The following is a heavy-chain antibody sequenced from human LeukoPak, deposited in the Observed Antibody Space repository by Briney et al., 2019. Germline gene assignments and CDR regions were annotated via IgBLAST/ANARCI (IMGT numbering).Heavy chain of an antibody. CDR3: AKDPTIFWSGYGFDY. CDR1: GFTFSSYA. V-gene: IGHV3-23*01. Sequence: GGSLRLSCAASGFTFSSYAMSWVRQAPGKGLEWVSAISGSGGSTYYADSVKGRFTISRDNSKNTLYLQMNSLGAEDTAVYYCAKDPTIFWSGYGFDYWGQGTLVTVSS. D-gene: IGHD3-3*01. CDR2: ISGSGGST. J-gene: IGHJ4*02.